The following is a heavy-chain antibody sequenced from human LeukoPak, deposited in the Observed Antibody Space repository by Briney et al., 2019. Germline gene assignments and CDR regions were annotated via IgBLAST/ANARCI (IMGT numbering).Heavy chain of an antibody. D-gene: IGHD6-6*01. Sequence: ASVKVSCKASGGTFSSYTISWVRQAPGQGLEWMGRIIPILGIANYAQKFQGRVTITTDESTSTAYMELSSLRSEDTAVYYCARYSSSFLFDYWGQGTLVTVSS. J-gene: IGHJ4*02. V-gene: IGHV1-69*02. CDR3: ARYSSSFLFDY. CDR2: IIPILGIA. CDR1: GGTFSSYT.